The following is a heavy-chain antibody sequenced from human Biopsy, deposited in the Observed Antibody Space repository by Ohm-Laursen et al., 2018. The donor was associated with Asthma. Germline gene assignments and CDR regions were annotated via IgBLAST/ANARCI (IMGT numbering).Heavy chain of an antibody. D-gene: IGHD6-13*01. CDR2: IYYSGTT. Sequence: SDTLSLTCSLSSGSGGYMRSGNYYWGWIRQPPGKGLEWIGSIYYSGTTYYNPSLESRVTVSAYTSKNQFSLKLTSVTAADTAVYYCVRGSSSWHHGPFHYYYGLDVWGQGTTATVSS. CDR3: VRGSSSWHHGPFHYYYGLDV. CDR1: SGSGGYMRSGNYY. V-gene: IGHV4-39*01. J-gene: IGHJ6*02.